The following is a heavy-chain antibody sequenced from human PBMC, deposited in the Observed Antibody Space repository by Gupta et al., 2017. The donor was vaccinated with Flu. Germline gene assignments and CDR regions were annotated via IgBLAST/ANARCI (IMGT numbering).Heavy chain of an antibody. D-gene: IGHD4-11*01. Sequence: GLEWMGIIYPGHSNTRYSPSFQGQVTISADKSISTAYLQWSSLKASDTAMYYCARLQFPYNWFDPWGQGTLVTVSS. V-gene: IGHV5-51*01. CDR2: IYPGHSNT. CDR3: ARLQFPYNWFDP. J-gene: IGHJ5*02.